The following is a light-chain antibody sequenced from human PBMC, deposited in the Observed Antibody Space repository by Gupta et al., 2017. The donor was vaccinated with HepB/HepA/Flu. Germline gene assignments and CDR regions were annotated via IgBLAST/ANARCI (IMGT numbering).Light chain of an antibody. V-gene: IGKV1-5*03. CDR2: KAS. CDR1: QNIGSY. Sequence: DIQMTQSPSTLSASVGDRVTITCRASQNIGSYLAWYQQKPGKAPKLLISKASNLGSGVPSRFSGSGSATEFTLTISRLQPDDVATYYCQQFNIYPYTFGQGTKVDIK. CDR3: QQFNIYPYT. J-gene: IGKJ2*01.